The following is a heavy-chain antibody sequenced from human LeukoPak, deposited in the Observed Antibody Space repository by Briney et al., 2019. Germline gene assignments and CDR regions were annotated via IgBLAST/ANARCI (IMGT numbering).Heavy chain of an antibody. J-gene: IGHJ5*02. CDR3: ASSLPSRPYYDSLYNWFDP. CDR2: ITPSGGST. V-gene: IGHV1-46*01. D-gene: IGHD3-22*01. CDR1: GSTLPSYY. Sequence: ASVKVSCKASGSTLPSYYMHWLRQAPGQGLEGRGIITPSGGSTSYAQKFQGRVTMTRDMSTSTVYMELSSLRSEDTAVYYCASSLPSRPYYDSLYNWFDPWGQGTPVTVSS.